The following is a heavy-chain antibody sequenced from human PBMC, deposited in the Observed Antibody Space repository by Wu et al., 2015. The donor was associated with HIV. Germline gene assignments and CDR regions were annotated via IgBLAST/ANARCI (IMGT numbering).Heavy chain of an antibody. D-gene: IGHD1-26*01. V-gene: IGHV1-69*05. CDR1: GGTFSSYA. J-gene: IGHJ6*02. CDR2: IIPIFGTA. CDR3: ARVIVDSSANYYYGMDV. Sequence: QVQLVQSGAEVKKPGSSVKVSCKASGGTFSSYAISWVRQAPGQGLEWMGGIIPIFGTANYAQKFQGRVTITTDESTSTAYMELSSLRSEDTAVYYCARVIVDSSANYYYGMDVWGQGTTVTVSS.